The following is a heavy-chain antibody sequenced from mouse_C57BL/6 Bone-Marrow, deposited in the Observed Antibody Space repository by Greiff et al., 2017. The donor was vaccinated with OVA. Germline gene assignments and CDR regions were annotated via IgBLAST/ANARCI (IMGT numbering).Heavy chain of an antibody. CDR2: ISSGGDYI. CDR3: TSYYYGSSYFDY. V-gene: IGHV5-9-1*02. J-gene: IGHJ2*01. D-gene: IGHD1-1*01. Sequence: EVKLMESGEGLVKPGGSLKLSCAASGFTFSSYAMSWVRQTPEKRLEWVAYISSGGDYIYYADTVKGRFTISRDNARNTLYLQMSSLKSEDTVMYYCTSYYYGSSYFDYWGKGTTLTVSS. CDR1: GFTFSSYA.